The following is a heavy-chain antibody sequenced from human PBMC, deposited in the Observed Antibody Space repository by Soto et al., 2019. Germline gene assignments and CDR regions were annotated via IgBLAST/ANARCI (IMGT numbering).Heavy chain of an antibody. Sequence: PGESLKISCKGSGYSFTSYWISWVRQMPGKGLEWMGRIDPSDSYTNYSPSFQGHVTISADKSISTAYLQWSSLKASDTAMYYCARGVIVYNWFDPWGQGTLVTVSS. V-gene: IGHV5-10-1*01. CDR3: ARGVIVYNWFDP. D-gene: IGHD3-16*02. CDR2: IDPSDSYT. J-gene: IGHJ5*02. CDR1: GYSFTSYW.